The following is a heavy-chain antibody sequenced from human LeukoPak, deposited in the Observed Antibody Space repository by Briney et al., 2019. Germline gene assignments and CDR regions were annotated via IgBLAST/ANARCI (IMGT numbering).Heavy chain of an antibody. V-gene: IGHV3-66*01. CDR1: GFTVSNNY. Sequence: PGGSLRLSCAASGFTVSNNYMYWVRQAPGKGLEWVSVIYTGGGTYYADSVKGRFTISRDNPKNTLYLQMNSLRAEDTAVYYCARGQSGSYYSDYFDYWGQGILVTVSS. CDR3: ARGQSGSYYSDYFDY. D-gene: IGHD3-10*01. CDR2: IYTGGGT. J-gene: IGHJ4*02.